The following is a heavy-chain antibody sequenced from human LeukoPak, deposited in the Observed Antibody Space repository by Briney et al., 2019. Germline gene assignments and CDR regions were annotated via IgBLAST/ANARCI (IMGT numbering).Heavy chain of an antibody. J-gene: IGHJ4*02. D-gene: IGHD2-15*01. CDR1: GGSFSGYY. V-gene: IGHV4-34*01. Sequence: SETLSLTCAVYGGSFSGYYWSWIRQPPGKGLEWIGEINHSGSTNYNPSLKSRVTISVDTSKNQFSLKLSSVTAADTAVYYCARRGRYCSGGSCHIDYWGQGTLVTVSS. CDR3: ARRGRYCSGGSCHIDY. CDR2: INHSGST.